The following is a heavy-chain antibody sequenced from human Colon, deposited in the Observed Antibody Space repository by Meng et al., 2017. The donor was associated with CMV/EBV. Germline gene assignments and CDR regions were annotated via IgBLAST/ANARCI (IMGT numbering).Heavy chain of an antibody. CDR3: AREAGPFFGVIVYDS. J-gene: IGHJ4*02. V-gene: IGHV4-34*01. Sequence: QLAKVGEGLLKPSEPLSLPCGCSGGSLIGYYWTWIRRSPGKGLEWIGEINQSGSTNYNPSLKSRVTVSVDTSKNQFSLRVTSVTAADSALYYCAREAGPFFGVIVYDSWGQGTLVTVSS. CDR1: GGSLIGYY. D-gene: IGHD3-3*01. CDR2: INQSGST.